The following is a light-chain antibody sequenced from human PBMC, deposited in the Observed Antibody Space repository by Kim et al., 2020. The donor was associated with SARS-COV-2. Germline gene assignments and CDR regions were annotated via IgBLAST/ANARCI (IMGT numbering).Light chain of an antibody. CDR3: QQSYSSFFT. CDR1: QSIGTS. J-gene: IGKJ3*01. V-gene: IGKV1-39*01. CDR2: AAF. Sequence: ASVGDRVTLTCRASQSIGTSLNWYQQLPGKAPTLLIYAAFNLESGVPSRFTGSGAGSDFTLTITSLQPEDFATYYCQQSYSSFFTFGPGTKVDIK.